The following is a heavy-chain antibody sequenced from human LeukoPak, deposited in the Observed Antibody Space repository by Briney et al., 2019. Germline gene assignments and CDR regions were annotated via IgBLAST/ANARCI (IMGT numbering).Heavy chain of an antibody. CDR3: ARDPGYCSSISCYGRGDAFDI. Sequence: ASVKVSCKASGYTVTSYGISWVRQAPGQGREWMGWISAYNGNTNYAQKLQGRVTMTTDTSTSTAYMELRSLRSDDTAVYYCARDPGYCSSISCYGRGDAFDIRGQGTMVTVSS. V-gene: IGHV1-18*01. CDR2: ISAYNGNT. CDR1: GYTVTSYG. J-gene: IGHJ3*02. D-gene: IGHD2-2*01.